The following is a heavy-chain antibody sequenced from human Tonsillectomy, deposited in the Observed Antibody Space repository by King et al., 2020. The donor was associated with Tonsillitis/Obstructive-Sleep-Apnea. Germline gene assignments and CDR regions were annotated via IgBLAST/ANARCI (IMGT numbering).Heavy chain of an antibody. CDR2: LSSSSTYT. CDR3: ARVSGGDSRPIYLTRGAFAI. V-gene: IGHV3-11*06. CDR1: GFIFSDYY. J-gene: IGHJ3*02. Sequence: VQLVESGGVLVKPGGSLRLSCAASGFIFSDYYMSWIRPSPRKGLEWVSYLSSSSTYTNYADSVKGRFPISRDNAKKSLYLPMNSLRDEDTAVYYCARVSGGDSRPIYLTRGAFAIWGQGTVVTVSS. D-gene: IGHD3-9*01.